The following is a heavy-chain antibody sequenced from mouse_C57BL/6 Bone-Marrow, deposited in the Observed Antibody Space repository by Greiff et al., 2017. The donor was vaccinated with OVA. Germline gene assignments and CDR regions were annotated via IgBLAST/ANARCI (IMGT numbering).Heavy chain of an antibody. CDR3: ARSYSGSSYGWYYGV. V-gene: IGHV7-3*01. CDR2: IRNKANGYTT. J-gene: IGHJ1*03. CDR1: GFTFTDYY. Sequence: DVMLVESGGGLVQPGGSLSLSCAASGFTFTDYYMSWVRQPPGKALEWLGFIRNKANGYTTEYSASVKGRFTIARDNSQSILYLQMNALRAEDSATYYCARSYSGSSYGWYYGVWGTGATVTVAS. D-gene: IGHD1-1*01.